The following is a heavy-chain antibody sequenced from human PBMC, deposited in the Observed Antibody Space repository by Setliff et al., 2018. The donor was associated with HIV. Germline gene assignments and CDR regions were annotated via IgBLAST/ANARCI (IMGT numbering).Heavy chain of an antibody. J-gene: IGHJ4*02. CDR2: IVVGSGNT. CDR1: GFTFSNSA. D-gene: IGHD2-2*01. Sequence: SVKVSCKASGFTFSNSAVLWVRQARGQRPEWIGWIVVGSGNTNYAQMFYERVTITRDMSTSTAYMELSSLRSGDTAMYYCAAAVSFCDSTSCSHYFDYWGPGTLVTVSS. CDR3: AAAVSFCDSTSCSHYFDY. V-gene: IGHV1-58*01.